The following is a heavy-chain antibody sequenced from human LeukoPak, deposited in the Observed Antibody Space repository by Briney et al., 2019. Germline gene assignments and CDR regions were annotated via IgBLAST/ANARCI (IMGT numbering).Heavy chain of an antibody. D-gene: IGHD2-15*01. CDR3: AKAGMRWYFDY. CDR1: GFTFSSYA. J-gene: IGHJ4*02. CDR2: ISGSGDST. Sequence: GGSLRLSCAASGFTFSSYAMSWVRQAPGKGLEWVSAISGSGDSTYYADSVKGPFTISRDNSKNTLYLQMNSLRAEDTAVYYCAKAGMRWYFDYWGQGTLVTVSS. V-gene: IGHV3-23*01.